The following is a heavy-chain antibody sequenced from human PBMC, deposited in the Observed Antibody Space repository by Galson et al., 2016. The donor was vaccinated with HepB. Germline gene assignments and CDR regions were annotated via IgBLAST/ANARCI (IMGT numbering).Heavy chain of an antibody. J-gene: IGHJ4*02. D-gene: IGHD1-26*01. CDR3: AREGNVGRXFDS. CDR1: GASIXXXGDX. CDR2: XXXNGXX. V-gene: IGHV4-31*03. Sequence: TLSLTCTVSGASIXXXGDXXXWXXXQPXXXLEXXXYXXXNGXXXYNXXLRGRLTTSLDTPKNQFSXXVTNLTAAETAIYYCAREGNVGRXFDSWGPGILXTVSS.